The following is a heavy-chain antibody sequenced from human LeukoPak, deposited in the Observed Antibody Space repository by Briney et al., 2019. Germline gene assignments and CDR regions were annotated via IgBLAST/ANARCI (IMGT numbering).Heavy chain of an antibody. CDR2: ISYDGSNE. V-gene: IGHV3-30*18. Sequence: GGSLRLSCAASGFTFSDYGMHWVRQAPGKGLEWVAVISYDGSNEYYADSVKGRFTISRDNSKNTLYLQMNSLRAEDTAVYYCAKQGHRGYSYARSYYFDYWGQGTLVTVSS. J-gene: IGHJ4*02. CDR1: GFTFSDYG. CDR3: AKQGHRGYSYARSYYFDY. D-gene: IGHD5-18*01.